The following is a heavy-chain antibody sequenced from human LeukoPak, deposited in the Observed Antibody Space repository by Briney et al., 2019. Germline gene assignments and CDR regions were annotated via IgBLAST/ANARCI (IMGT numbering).Heavy chain of an antibody. V-gene: IGHV4-30-4*08. CDR1: GSMYNYY. CDR3: ARVLLGIAATGTGETLDY. J-gene: IGHJ4*02. D-gene: IGHD6-13*01. Sequence: PSETLSLTCTVSGSMYNYYWSWIRQPPGKGLEWIGYIYYSGSTYYNPSLKSRVGISVDTSKNQFSLKLSSVTAADTAVYYCARVLLGIAATGTGETLDYWGQGTLVTVSS. CDR2: IYYSGST.